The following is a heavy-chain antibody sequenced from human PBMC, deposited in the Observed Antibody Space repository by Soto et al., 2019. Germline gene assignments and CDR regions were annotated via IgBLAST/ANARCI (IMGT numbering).Heavy chain of an antibody. CDR2: ISGSGGST. CDR3: AKGRGFLPGMDV. Sequence: GGSLRLSCAASGFTFSSYAMRWVRQAPGKRLEWVSAISGSGGSTYYADSVKGRFTISRDNSKNTLYLQMNSLRAEDTAVYYCAKGRGFLPGMDVWGQGTTVTVSS. CDR1: GFTFSSYA. V-gene: IGHV3-23*01. D-gene: IGHD2-15*01. J-gene: IGHJ6*02.